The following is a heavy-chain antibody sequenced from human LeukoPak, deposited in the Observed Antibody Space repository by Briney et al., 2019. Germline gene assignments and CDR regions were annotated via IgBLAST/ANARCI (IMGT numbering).Heavy chain of an antibody. CDR1: GFTFSNAW. D-gene: IGHD3-10*01. Sequence: PGGSLRLSCAASGFTFSNAWMSWVRQAPGKGLEWVGRIKSKTDGGTTDYAAPVKGRFTISRDDSKNTLYLQMNSLKTEDTAVYYCTTSPPILLWFGDRTPPQDPTPFALLEYYFDYWGQGTLVTVSS. J-gene: IGHJ4*02. V-gene: IGHV3-15*01. CDR2: IKSKTDGGTT. CDR3: TTSPPILLWFGDRTPPQDPTPFALLEYYFDY.